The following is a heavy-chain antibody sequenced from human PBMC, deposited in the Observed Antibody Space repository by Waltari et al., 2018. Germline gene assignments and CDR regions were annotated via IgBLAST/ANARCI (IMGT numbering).Heavy chain of an antibody. Sequence: EVQVVESGGGLVQPGGSLRLACAASGFTFDSYFMIWVRQAPGKGLEWVSCISGSGSSTSYADSVKGRLTISRDNPKNTLYLQMSSLRAEDTAVYYCARDPAYYYDRSGPPTGAFDVWGPGTMVTVSS. D-gene: IGHD3-22*01. V-gene: IGHV3-23*04. J-gene: IGHJ3*01. CDR2: ISGSGSST. CDR1: GFTFDSYF. CDR3: ARDPAYYYDRSGPPTGAFDV.